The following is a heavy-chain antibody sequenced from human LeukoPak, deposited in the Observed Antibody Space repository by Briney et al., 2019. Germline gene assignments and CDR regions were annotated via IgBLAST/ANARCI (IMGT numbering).Heavy chain of an antibody. V-gene: IGHV4-59*01. J-gene: IGHJ4*02. CDR2: IYYSGTT. D-gene: IGHD3-22*01. CDR1: GGPTSGYY. Sequence: SETLSLTCTVSGGPTSGYYWSWIRQPPGKGLEWIGNIYYSGTTNYNPSLKSRVTISVDTSKNQFSLKLSSVTAADTAVYYCARVSYDSSGYYPYYFDYWGQGTLVTVSS. CDR3: ARVSYDSSGYYPYYFDY.